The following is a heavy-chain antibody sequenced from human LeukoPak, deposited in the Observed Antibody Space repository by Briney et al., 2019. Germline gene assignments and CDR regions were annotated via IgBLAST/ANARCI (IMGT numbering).Heavy chain of an antibody. Sequence: GGSLSLSCAASGFTFANAYMSWVRQAPGKGLEWVSGISGSGGSTYYADSVKGRFTISRDNSKNTLYLQMNSLRAEDTAVYYCAKEELSDAFDIRGQGTMVTVSS. CDR1: GFTFANAY. D-gene: IGHD3-16*02. CDR2: ISGSGGST. CDR3: AKEELSDAFDI. J-gene: IGHJ3*02. V-gene: IGHV3-23*01.